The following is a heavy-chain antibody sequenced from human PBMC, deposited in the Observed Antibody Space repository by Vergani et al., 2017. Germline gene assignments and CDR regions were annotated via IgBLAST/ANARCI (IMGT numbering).Heavy chain of an antibody. Sequence: QVQLQESGPGLVKPSETLSLTCTVSGGSISSYYWSWIRQPPGKGLEWIGYIYYSGSTNYNPSLKSRVTISVDTSKNQFALKLSSVTAADTVVYYCARRGSVYDSSGYSQTRGYWYFDLWGRGTLVTVSS. CDR3: ARRGSVYDSSGYSQTRGYWYFDL. J-gene: IGHJ2*01. CDR1: GGSISSYY. V-gene: IGHV4-59*01. CDR2: IYYSGST. D-gene: IGHD3-22*01.